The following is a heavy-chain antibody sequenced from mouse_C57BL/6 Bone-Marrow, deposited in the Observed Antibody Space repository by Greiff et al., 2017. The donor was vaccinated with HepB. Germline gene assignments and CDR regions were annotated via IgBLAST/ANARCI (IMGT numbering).Heavy chain of an antibody. Sequence: EVHLVESGGGLVKPGGSLKLSCAASGFTFSDYGMHWVRQAPEKGLEWVAYISSGSSTIYYADTVKGRFTISRDNAKNTLFLQMTSLRSEDTAMYYCARRENYDYDWFAYWGQGTLVTVSA. CDR1: GFTFSDYG. CDR2: ISSGSSTI. D-gene: IGHD2-4*01. J-gene: IGHJ3*01. CDR3: ARRENYDYDWFAY. V-gene: IGHV5-17*01.